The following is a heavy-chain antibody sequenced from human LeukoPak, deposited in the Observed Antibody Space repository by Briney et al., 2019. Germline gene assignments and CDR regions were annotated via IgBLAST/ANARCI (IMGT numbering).Heavy chain of an antibody. J-gene: IGHJ4*02. D-gene: IGHD2-15*01. CDR2: IYSGGST. Sequence: GGSLRPSCAASGFIVSSNYMSWVRQAPGKGLEWVSVIYSGGSTYYADSVKGRFTISRDNSKNTLYLQMNSLRAEDTAVYYCASTHLGYCSSVSCQNDYWGQGTLVTVSS. V-gene: IGHV3-53*01. CDR1: GFIVSSNY. CDR3: ASTHLGYCSSVSCQNDY.